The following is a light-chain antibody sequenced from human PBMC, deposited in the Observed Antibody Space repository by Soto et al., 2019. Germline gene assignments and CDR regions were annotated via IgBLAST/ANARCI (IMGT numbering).Light chain of an antibody. CDR3: XXFYDYPLT. J-gene: IGKJ4*01. Sequence: AIQLTQSPSSLSASVGDTVTITCRASQDISTLFAWYQQKPGKAPNLLIYDASSLETGVPSRFSGRVSGTDFTPTIRTLHPEDFSPXXXXXFYDYPLTFGGGTKVDIK. V-gene: IGKV1D-13*01. CDR1: QDISTL. CDR2: DAS.